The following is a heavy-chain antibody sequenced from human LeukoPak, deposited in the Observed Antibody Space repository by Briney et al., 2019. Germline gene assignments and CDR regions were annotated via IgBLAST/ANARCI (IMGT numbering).Heavy chain of an antibody. V-gene: IGHV3-66*01. Sequence: GGSLRLSCAASGFTVSSNYMSWVRQAPGKGLEWVSVIYSGGSTYYADSVKGRFTISRDNSKNTLYLQTNSLRAEDTAVYYCAKDGGGSWIYYYYMDVWGKGTTVTVSS. D-gene: IGHD2-15*01. CDR3: AKDGGGSWIYYYYMDV. CDR1: GFTVSSNY. J-gene: IGHJ6*03. CDR2: IYSGGST.